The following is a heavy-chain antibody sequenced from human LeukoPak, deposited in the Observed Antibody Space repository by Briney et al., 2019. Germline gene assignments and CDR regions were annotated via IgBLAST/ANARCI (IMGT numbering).Heavy chain of an antibody. Sequence: SETLSLTCTVSVASISSSSYSWGWIRQPPGKGLEWIGNIYYSGSTYYNPSLKSRVTISVDTSKNQFSVKMRSVTDADTAVYYCARRPSMAASENWFDPWGQGTLVTVSS. J-gene: IGHJ5*02. CDR1: VASISSSSYS. CDR3: ARRPSMAASENWFDP. CDR2: IYYSGST. V-gene: IGHV4-39*01. D-gene: IGHD5-24*01.